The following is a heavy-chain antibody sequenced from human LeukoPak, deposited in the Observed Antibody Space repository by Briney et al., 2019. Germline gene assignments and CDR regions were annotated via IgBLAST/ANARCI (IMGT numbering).Heavy chain of an antibody. V-gene: IGHV1-18*01. CDR1: GYTFTSYG. Sequence: GASVKVSCKASGYTFTSYGISWVRQAPGQGREWMGWISAYNGKTNYAQKLQGRVTMTTDTSTSTAYMELRSLRSDDTAVYYCARDRSSNRYCSSTSCYQDDAFDIWGQGTMVTVSS. CDR2: ISAYNGKT. D-gene: IGHD2-2*01. CDR3: ARDRSSNRYCSSTSCYQDDAFDI. J-gene: IGHJ3*02.